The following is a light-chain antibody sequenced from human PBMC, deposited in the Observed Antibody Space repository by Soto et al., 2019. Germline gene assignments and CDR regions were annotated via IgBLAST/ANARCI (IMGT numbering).Light chain of an antibody. CDR3: QQCGSSPWT. CDR2: GAS. CDR1: QILASSY. V-gene: IGKV3-20*01. J-gene: IGKJ1*01. Sequence: EIVMTQSPATLSVSPGERATLSCRASQILASSYLAWYQQRPGQAPRLLIYGASSRATGIPDRFSGSGSGTDFTLTISRLEPEDFAVYYCQQCGSSPWTFGQGTKVDIK.